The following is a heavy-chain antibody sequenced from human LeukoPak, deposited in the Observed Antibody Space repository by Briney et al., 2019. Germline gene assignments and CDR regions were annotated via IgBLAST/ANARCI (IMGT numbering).Heavy chain of an antibody. V-gene: IGHV4-59*01. CDR2: IHYSGST. CDR1: GGSISSYY. J-gene: IGHJ4*02. D-gene: IGHD3-10*01. Sequence: PSETLSLTCTASGGSISSYYWSWIRQPPGKGLEWIGYIHYSGSTNYNPSLQSRVTISVDTSKNQFSLKLSSVTAADTAVYYCARPGWFGELELDYWGQGTLVTVSS. CDR3: ARPGWFGELELDY.